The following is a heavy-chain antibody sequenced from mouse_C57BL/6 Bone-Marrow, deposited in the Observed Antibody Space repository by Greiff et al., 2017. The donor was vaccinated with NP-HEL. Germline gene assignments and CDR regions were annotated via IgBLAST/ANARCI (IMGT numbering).Heavy chain of an antibody. V-gene: IGHV1-81*01. Sequence: VQGVESGAELARPGASVKLSCKASGYTFTSYGISWVKQRTGQGLEWIGEIYPRSGNTYYNEKFKGKATLTADKSSSTAYMELRSLTSEDSAVYFCAKPDWFAYWGQGTLVTVSA. CDR1: GYTFTSYG. CDR3: AKPDWFAY. CDR2: IYPRSGNT. J-gene: IGHJ3*01.